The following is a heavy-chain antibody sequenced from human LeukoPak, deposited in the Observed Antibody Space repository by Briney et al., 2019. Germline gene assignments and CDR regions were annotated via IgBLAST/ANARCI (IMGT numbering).Heavy chain of an antibody. CDR2: ISGSGGNT. Sequence: PGGSLRLSSAASGFTFSNYAMSWVRQVPGKGLEWVSAISGSGGNTFYADSVKGRFTTSRDTSKNTLYLQVNSLRAADTAIYYCAKVQEMDTMLTPFHYWGQGALFTVSS. CDR3: AKVQEMDTMLTPFHY. V-gene: IGHV3-23*01. J-gene: IGHJ4*02. D-gene: IGHD5-24*01. CDR1: GFTFSNYA.